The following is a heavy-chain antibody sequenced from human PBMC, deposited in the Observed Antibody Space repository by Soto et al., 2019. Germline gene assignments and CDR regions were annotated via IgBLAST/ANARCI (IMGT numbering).Heavy chain of an antibody. CDR1: GYTFTGYY. CDR2: INPNSGGT. Sequence: ASVKVSCKASGYTFTGYYMHWVRQAPGQGLEWMGWINPNSGGTNYAQKFQGWVTMTRDTSITTAYMELSRLRSDDTAVYYCARDPRRIAAAGTRGWFDPWGQGTLVTVSS. CDR3: ARDPRRIAAAGTRGWFDP. D-gene: IGHD6-13*01. V-gene: IGHV1-2*04. J-gene: IGHJ5*02.